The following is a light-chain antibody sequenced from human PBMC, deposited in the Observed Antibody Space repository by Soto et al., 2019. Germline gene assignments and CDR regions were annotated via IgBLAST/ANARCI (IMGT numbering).Light chain of an antibody. CDR2: DAS. CDR1: QDISNY. CDR3: QQYDNLPMIT. J-gene: IGKJ3*01. Sequence: DIQMTQSPSSLSASVGDRVTITCQASQDISNYLNWYQQKPGKAPKLLIYDASNLETGVPSRFSGSGSGTDFTFTISSLQPEDIATYHCQQYDNLPMITSGPGTKVDIK. V-gene: IGKV1-33*01.